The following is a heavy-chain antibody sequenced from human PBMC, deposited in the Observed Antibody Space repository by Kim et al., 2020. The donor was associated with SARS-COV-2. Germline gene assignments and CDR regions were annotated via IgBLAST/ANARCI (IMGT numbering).Heavy chain of an antibody. CDR2: ILGRDGST. V-gene: IGHV3-23*01. Sequence: GGSLRLSCAASGFTFSTYDMSWVRQAPGKGLEWVSAILGRDGSTFYADSVKGRFTISRDNSKNTLFLQLNSLRAEDTALYYCARESSRRADYCGQGTLVT. CDR1: GFTFSTYD. CDR3: ARESSRRADY. J-gene: IGHJ4*02. D-gene: IGHD2-2*01.